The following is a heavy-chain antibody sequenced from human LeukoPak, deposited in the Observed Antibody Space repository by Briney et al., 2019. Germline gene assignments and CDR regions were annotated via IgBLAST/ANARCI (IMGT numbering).Heavy chain of an antibody. Sequence: GESLKISCKCSGYSFTSYWIGWVRQMPGKGLEWMGIIYPGDSDTRYSPSFQGQVTISADKSISTAYLQWSSLKASDTAMYYCARRATGTTLPYYFDYWGQGTLVTVSS. D-gene: IGHD1-1*01. J-gene: IGHJ4*02. CDR1: GYSFTSYW. V-gene: IGHV5-51*01. CDR3: ARRATGTTLPYYFDY. CDR2: IYPGDSDT.